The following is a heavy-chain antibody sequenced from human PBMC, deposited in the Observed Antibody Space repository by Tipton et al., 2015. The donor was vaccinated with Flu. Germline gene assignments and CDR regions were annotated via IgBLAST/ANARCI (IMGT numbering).Heavy chain of an antibody. J-gene: IGHJ4*02. V-gene: IGHV4-61*02. D-gene: IGHD3-10*01. CDR2: IYTSGST. CDR1: GGSISSGSYY. Sequence: LRLSCTVSGGSISSGSYYWSWIRQPAGKGLEWIGRIYTSGSTNYNPSLKSRVTISVDTSKNQFSLKLSSVTAADPAVYYCARERDVLLWFGELGDFDYWGQGTLVTVSS. CDR3: ARERDVLLWFGELGDFDY.